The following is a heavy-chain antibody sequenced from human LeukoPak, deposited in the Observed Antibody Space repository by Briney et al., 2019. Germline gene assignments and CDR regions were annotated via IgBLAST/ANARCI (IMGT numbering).Heavy chain of an antibody. Sequence: PGGSPRLSCAASRFTFSSYGMHWVRQAPGKGLEGVTLIKNDGSTKYYEDSVKGRFTISRDNSENTVYLQMDSRRAEDTAVYYCSRGDYRVRGIIITDFDYWGQGTLVTVSP. CDR3: SRGDYRVRGIIITDFDY. J-gene: IGHJ4*02. D-gene: IGHD3-10*01. CDR1: RFTFSSYG. V-gene: IGHV3-30*02. CDR2: IKNDGSTK.